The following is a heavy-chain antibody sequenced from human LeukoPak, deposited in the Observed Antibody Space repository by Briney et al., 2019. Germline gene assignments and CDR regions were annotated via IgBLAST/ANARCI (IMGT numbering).Heavy chain of an antibody. D-gene: IGHD5-18*01. CDR2: ISGSGGST. J-gene: IGHJ6*02. CDR1: GFTFSDYY. V-gene: IGHV3-23*01. Sequence: PGGSLRLSCAASGFTFSDYYMSWIRQAPGKGLEWVSAISGSGGSTYYADSVKGRFTISRDNSKNTLYLQMNSLRAEDTAVYYCAKDLTRGYSYAADYYYYYGMDVWGQGTTVTVSS. CDR3: AKDLTRGYSYAADYYYYYGMDV.